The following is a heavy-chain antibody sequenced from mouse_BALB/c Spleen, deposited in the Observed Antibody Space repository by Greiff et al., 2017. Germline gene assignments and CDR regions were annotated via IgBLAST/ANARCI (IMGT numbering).Heavy chain of an antibody. D-gene: IGHD3-2*01. Sequence: VKLMESGPGLVQPSQSLSITCTVSGFSLTSYGVHWVRQSPGKGLEWLGVIWSGGSTDYNAAFISRLSISKDNSKSQVFFKMNSLQANDTAIYYCARNPLDSSGYGAWFAYWGQGTLVTVSA. CDR1: GFSLTSYG. J-gene: IGHJ3*01. CDR3: ARNPLDSSGYGAWFAY. CDR2: IWSGGST. V-gene: IGHV2-2*02.